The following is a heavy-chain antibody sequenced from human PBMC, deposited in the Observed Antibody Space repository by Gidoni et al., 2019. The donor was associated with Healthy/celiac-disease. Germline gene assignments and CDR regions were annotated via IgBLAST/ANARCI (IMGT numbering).Heavy chain of an antibody. V-gene: IGHV3-48*02. CDR2: ISSSSSTI. CDR3: ASGLELFPIGLVDV. J-gene: IGHJ6*02. D-gene: IGHD1-7*01. Sequence: EVQLVESGGGLVQPGGSLRLSCAASGFPFSSYSMNWVRQAPGKGLEWVSYISSSSSTIYYADSVKGRFTISRDNAKNSLYLQMNSLRDEDTAVYYCASGLELFPIGLVDVWGQGTTVTVSS. CDR1: GFPFSSYS.